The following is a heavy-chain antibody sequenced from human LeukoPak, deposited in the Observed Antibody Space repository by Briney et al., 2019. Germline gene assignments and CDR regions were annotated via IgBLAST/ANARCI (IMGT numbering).Heavy chain of an antibody. D-gene: IGHD2-8*01. V-gene: IGHV4-30-4*01. CDR1: GGSISSGDYY. Sequence: PSETLSLTCTVSGGSISSGDYYWSWIRQPPGKGLEWTGYIYFSESTYYNPSLKSRVTISADTSKNQFSLKMSSVTAADAAVYFCARAMTYYNWFDPWGQGTPVTVSS. CDR3: ARAMTYYNWFDP. J-gene: IGHJ5*02. CDR2: IYFSEST.